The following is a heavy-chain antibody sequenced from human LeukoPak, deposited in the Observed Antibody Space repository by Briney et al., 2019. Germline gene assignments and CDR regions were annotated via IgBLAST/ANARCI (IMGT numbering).Heavy chain of an antibody. CDR2: ISGSGGTA. CDR3: ARGGYSGYGFDY. Sequence: GGSLRLSCAASGFTFSSYAMSWVRQAPGKGLEWFSVISGSGGTAYYADSVKGRFTISRDNSKNTLYLQMNSLRAEDTAVYYGARGGYSGYGFDYWGQGTLVTVSS. J-gene: IGHJ4*02. D-gene: IGHD5-12*01. CDR1: GFTFSSYA. V-gene: IGHV3-23*01.